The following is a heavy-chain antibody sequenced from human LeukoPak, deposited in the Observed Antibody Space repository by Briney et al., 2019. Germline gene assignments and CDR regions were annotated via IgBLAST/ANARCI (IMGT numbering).Heavy chain of an antibody. Sequence: RGSLRLSCTVSGFTVSSDSMSWVRQAPGKGLEWVSFIYSGGSTHYSDSVKGRFTISRDNSKNTLYLQMNSLRAEDTAVYYCARRAGAYSHPYDHWGQGTLVTVSS. J-gene: IGHJ4*02. CDR2: IYSGGST. V-gene: IGHV3-53*01. CDR3: ARRAGAYSHPYDH. CDR1: GFTVSSDS. D-gene: IGHD4/OR15-4a*01.